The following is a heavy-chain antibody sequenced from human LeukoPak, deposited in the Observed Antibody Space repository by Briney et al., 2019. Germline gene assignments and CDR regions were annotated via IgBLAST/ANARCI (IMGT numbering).Heavy chain of an antibody. J-gene: IGHJ4*02. CDR2: INPNSGGA. CDR3: AREVGAFYYYDSSGYYYRPYYFDY. Sequence: ASVKVSCKASGYTFTGYYMHWVRQAPGQGLEWMGWINPNSGGAIYAQKFQGRVTMTRDTSISTVYMELSRLRSDDTAVYYCAREVGAFYYYDSSGYYYRPYYFDYWGQGTLVTVSS. D-gene: IGHD3-22*01. CDR1: GYTFTGYY. V-gene: IGHV1-2*02.